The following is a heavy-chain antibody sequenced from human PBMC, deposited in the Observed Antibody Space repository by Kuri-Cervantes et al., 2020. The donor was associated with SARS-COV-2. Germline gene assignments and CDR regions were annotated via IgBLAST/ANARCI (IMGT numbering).Heavy chain of an antibody. Sequence: GESLKISCAASGFTFSSYGMHWVRQAPGKGLEWVAFIRYDGSNKYYADSVKGRFTISRGNSKNTLYLQMNSLRAEDTAVYYCAKERSNRVAVAQWGQGTLVTVSS. J-gene: IGHJ4*02. CDR3: AKERSNRVAVAQ. V-gene: IGHV3-30*02. CDR2: IRYDGSNK. CDR1: GFTFSSYG. D-gene: IGHD6-19*01.